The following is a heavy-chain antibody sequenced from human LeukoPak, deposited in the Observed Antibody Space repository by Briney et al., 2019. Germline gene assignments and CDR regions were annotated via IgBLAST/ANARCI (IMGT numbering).Heavy chain of an antibody. CDR2: IYHSGST. J-gene: IGHJ4*02. CDR3: ARHYLYDTSGDGTYYFDY. CDR1: GYSINSGYH. D-gene: IGHD3-22*01. V-gene: IGHV4-38-2*02. Sequence: SETLSLTCIVSGYSINSGYHWGWIRQPPGKGLEWIGSIYHSGSTYYNPSLKSRVTISIDTSKNQFSLKLSSVTAADTGVYYCARHYLYDTSGDGTYYFDYWGQGTLVTVSS.